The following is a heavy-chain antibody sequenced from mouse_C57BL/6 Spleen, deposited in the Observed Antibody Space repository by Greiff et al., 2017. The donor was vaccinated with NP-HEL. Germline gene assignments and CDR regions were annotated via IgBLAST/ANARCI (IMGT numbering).Heavy chain of an antibody. CDR2: IDPSDSYT. V-gene: IGHV1-59*01. J-gene: IGHJ2*01. CDR1: GYTFTSYW. CDR3: ATPFITTVVAPCYFDY. D-gene: IGHD1-1*01. Sequence: QVQLQQPGAELVRPGTSVKLSCKASGYTFTSYWMHWVKQRPGQGLEWIGVIDPSDSYTNYNQKFKGKATLTVDTSSSTAYMQLSSLTSEDSAVYYCATPFITTVVAPCYFDYWGQGTTLTVSS.